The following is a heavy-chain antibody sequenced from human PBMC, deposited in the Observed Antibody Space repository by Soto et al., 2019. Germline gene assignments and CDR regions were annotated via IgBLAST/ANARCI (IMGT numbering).Heavy chain of an antibody. V-gene: IGHV3-30-3*01. CDR3: AREFWITVRHRFAF. CDR1: GFTFSSYA. Sequence: GGSLRLSCAASGFTFSSYAMHWVRQAPGKGLEWVAVISYDGSNKYHADSVKGRFTISRDNSKNTLYLQLNSLRAEDTAVYYCAREFWITVRHRFAFRGQGTLVTVSS. J-gene: IGHJ1*01. CDR2: ISYDGSNK. D-gene: IGHD3-16*01.